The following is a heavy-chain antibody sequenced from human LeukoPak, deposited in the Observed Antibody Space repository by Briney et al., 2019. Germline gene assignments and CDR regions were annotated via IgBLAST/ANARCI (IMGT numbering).Heavy chain of an antibody. CDR1: GFTFNNYA. Sequence: GRSLRLSCAASGFTFNNYAMHWVRQAPGKGLEWVSGITWNSGSIDYADSVKGRFTISRDNAKNSLYLQMNSLRAEDTALYYCAKAQYSSPSNPLDVWGQGTTVTVSS. J-gene: IGHJ6*02. CDR3: AKAQYSSPSNPLDV. V-gene: IGHV3-9*01. D-gene: IGHD6-6*01. CDR2: ITWNSGSI.